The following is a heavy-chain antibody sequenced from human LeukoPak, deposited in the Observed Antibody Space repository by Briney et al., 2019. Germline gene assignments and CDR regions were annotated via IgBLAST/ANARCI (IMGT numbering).Heavy chain of an antibody. Sequence: ASVKVSCKAPGGTFSSYAISWVRQAPGQGLEWMGGIIPIFDTANYAQKFQGRVTITADKSTSTAYMELSSLRSEDTAVYYCARGLTLYAFDIWGQGTMVTVSS. V-gene: IGHV1-69*06. J-gene: IGHJ3*02. CDR2: IIPIFDTA. D-gene: IGHD4/OR15-4a*01. CDR1: GGTFSSYA. CDR3: ARGLTLYAFDI.